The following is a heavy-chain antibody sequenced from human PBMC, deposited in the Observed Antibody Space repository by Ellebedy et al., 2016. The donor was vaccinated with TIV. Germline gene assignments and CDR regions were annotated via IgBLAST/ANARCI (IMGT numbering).Heavy chain of an antibody. V-gene: IGHV3-7*01. D-gene: IGHD4-17*01. CDR2: IRQEGDEI. CDR3: ARRASYGDYAVQVNPWFDP. Sequence: ESLKISCAASGFNFRSYWMTWVRQAPGKGPEWVAKIRQEGDEIYYVESVKGRFTISRDNAKNSLFLQMNSLRVEDTAVYYCARRASYGDYAVQVNPWFDPWGQGTLVTVSS. CDR1: GFNFRSYW. J-gene: IGHJ5*02.